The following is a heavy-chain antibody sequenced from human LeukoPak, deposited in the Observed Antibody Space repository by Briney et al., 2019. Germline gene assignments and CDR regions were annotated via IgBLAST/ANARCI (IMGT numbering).Heavy chain of an antibody. V-gene: IGHV3-48*04. D-gene: IGHD2-2*01. CDR3: ARGRVVPADFFDY. CDR1: GFTFSSYS. CDR2: ISSSSSTI. J-gene: IGHJ4*02. Sequence: GGSLRLSCAASGFTFSSYSMNWVRQAPGKGLEWVSYISSSSSTIYYADSVKGRFTISRDNAKNSLYLQMNSLRAEDTAVYYCARGRVVPADFFDYWGQGTLVTVSS.